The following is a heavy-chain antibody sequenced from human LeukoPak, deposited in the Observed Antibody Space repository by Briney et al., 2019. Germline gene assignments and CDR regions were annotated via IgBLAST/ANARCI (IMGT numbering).Heavy chain of an antibody. Sequence: SQTLSLTCTVSGGSISSCGYYWIWIRQHPGKGLEWIGYIYYSGSTYYNPSLKSRVTISVDTSKNQFSLKLSSVTAADTAVYYCARTRTTMVRGSPDSNWYDPWGQGTLVTVSS. CDR3: ARTRTTMVRGSPDSNWYDP. CDR2: IYYSGST. CDR1: GGSISSCGYY. V-gene: IGHV4-31*03. D-gene: IGHD3-10*01. J-gene: IGHJ5*02.